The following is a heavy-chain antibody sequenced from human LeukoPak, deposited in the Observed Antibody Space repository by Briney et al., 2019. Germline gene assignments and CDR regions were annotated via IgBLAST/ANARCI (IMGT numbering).Heavy chain of an antibody. CDR1: GFTFSSYW. D-gene: IGHD1-1*01. V-gene: IGHV3-7*01. J-gene: IGHJ4*02. CDR2: VRQDGGQK. Sequence: GGSLRLSCAASGFTFSSYWMTWVRQAPGKGLEWVANVRQDGGQKYYVYSVKGRFTISRDNAENSLYLQMNSLRAEDTAVYYCGTQRSTGAIDYWGQGTLVTVSS. CDR3: GTQRSTGAIDY.